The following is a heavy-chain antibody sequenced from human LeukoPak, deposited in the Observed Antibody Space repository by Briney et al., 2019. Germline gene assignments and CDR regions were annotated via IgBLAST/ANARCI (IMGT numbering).Heavy chain of an antibody. Sequence: SETLSLTCTVSGGSISSYYWSWIRQPPGKGLEWIGYIYYSGSTNYNPSLKSRVTISVDTSKNQFSLKLSSVTAADTAVYYCARYSSSWRHAFDIWGQGTMVTVSS. J-gene: IGHJ3*02. D-gene: IGHD6-13*01. CDR2: IYYSGST. V-gene: IGHV4-59*12. CDR1: GGSISSYY. CDR3: ARYSSSWRHAFDI.